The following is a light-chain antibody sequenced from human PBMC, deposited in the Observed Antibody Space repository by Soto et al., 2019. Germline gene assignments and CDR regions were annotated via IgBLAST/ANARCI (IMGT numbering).Light chain of an antibody. J-gene: IGLJ2*01. CDR1: SSDVGCYNF. V-gene: IGLV2-11*01. Sequence: QSALTQPRSVSGSPGQSVTISCTGTSSDVGCYNFVSWYQQHPGKVPKLMIYDVSQRPSGVPDRFSGSKSGNTASLTISGLQAEDEADYYCCSYAGSYSLFGGGTQLTVL. CDR3: CSYAGSYSL. CDR2: DVS.